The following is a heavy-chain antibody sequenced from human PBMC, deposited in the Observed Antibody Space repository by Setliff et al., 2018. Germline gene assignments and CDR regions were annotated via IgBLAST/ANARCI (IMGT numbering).Heavy chain of an antibody. V-gene: IGHV4-28*01. D-gene: IGHD3-3*01. J-gene: IGHJ6*03. CDR3: ARMSGFQYIDV. CDR2: IYHDGNP. CDR1: GVSVNSLTW. Sequence: SETLSLTCAVSGVSVNSLTWWSWVRQTPGKGLEWIGFIYHDGNPKFNPSVNYNPSLKSRVTMSIDKSKNQFSLNLRSVTAADTAVYYCARMSGFQYIDVWGKGTTVTVSS.